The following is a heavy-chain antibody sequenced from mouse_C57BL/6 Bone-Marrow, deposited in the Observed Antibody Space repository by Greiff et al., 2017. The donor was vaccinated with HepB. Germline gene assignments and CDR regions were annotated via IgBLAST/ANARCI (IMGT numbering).Heavy chain of an antibody. D-gene: IGHD2-5*01. CDR1: GYTFTSYW. V-gene: IGHV1-50*01. J-gene: IGHJ4*01. CDR3: ARTPYYSNYLYYAMDY. CDR2: IDPSDSYT. Sequence: QVQLQQPGAELVKPGASVKLSCKASGYTFTSYWMQWVKQRPGQGLEWIGEIDPSDSYTNYNQKFKGKANLTVDTSSSTAYMQLSSLTSEDSAVYYCARTPYYSNYLYYAMDYWGQGTSVTVSS.